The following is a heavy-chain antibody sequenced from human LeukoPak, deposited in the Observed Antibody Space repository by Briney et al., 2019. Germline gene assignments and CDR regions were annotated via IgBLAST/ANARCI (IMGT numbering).Heavy chain of an antibody. V-gene: IGHV4-59*13. CDR2: IYYSGST. CDR3: ARGDGDIDY. D-gene: IGHD2-21*02. CDR1: GGSISSYY. J-gene: IGHJ4*02. Sequence: SETLSLTCTVSGGSISSYYWSWIRQPPGKGLEWIGYIYYSGSTNYDPSLKSRVTISVDTSKNQFSLKLTSVTAADTAVYYCARGDGDIDYWGQGTLVTVSS.